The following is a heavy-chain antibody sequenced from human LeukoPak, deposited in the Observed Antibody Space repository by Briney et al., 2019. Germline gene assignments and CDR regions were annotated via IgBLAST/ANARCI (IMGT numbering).Heavy chain of an antibody. CDR1: GFTFSDYY. D-gene: IGHD3-16*01. CDR2: ISSSGSTI. V-gene: IGHV3-11*04. J-gene: IGHJ4*02. Sequence: PGGSLRLSCAASGFTFSDYYMSWIRQAPGKGLEWVSYISSSGSTIYYADSVKGRFTISRDNAKNSLYLQMNSLRAEDTAVYYCASGEIRLGELLGGYYFDYWGQGTLVTVSS. CDR3: ASGEIRLGELLGGYYFDY.